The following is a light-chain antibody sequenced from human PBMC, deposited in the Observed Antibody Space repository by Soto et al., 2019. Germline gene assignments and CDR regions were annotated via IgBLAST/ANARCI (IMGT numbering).Light chain of an antibody. Sequence: QSVLTQPASVSGSPGQSITISCTGTSSDVGTYNYVSWYQHHPGKAPKLIIYEVSNRPSGVSNRFSGSKSGSTASLTISGLQAEDEVDYHCSSYTRDTALVFGTGTKSPS. CDR3: SSYTRDTALV. J-gene: IGLJ1*01. CDR2: EVS. V-gene: IGLV2-14*01. CDR1: SSDVGTYNY.